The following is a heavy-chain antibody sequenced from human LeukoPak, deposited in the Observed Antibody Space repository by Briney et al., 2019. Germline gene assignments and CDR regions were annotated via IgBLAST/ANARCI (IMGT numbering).Heavy chain of an antibody. Sequence: GASVKVSCKASGYTFTSYAMNWVRQAPGQGLEWMGWINTNTGNPTYAQGFTGRFVFSLDTSVSTAYLQISSLKAEDTAVYYCATHYGSGSSPPAVIFGYMDVWGKGTTVTVSS. CDR3: ATHYGSGSSPPAVIFGYMDV. D-gene: IGHD3-10*01. CDR1: GYTFTSYA. V-gene: IGHV7-4-1*02. CDR2: INTNTGNP. J-gene: IGHJ6*03.